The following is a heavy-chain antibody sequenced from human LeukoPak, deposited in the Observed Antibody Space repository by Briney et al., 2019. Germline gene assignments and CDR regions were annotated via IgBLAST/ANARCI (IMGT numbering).Heavy chain of an antibody. V-gene: IGHV3-11*05. CDR1: GFTFSDYY. D-gene: IGHD2-15*01. J-gene: IGHJ4*02. CDR2: ISSTSTYT. CDR3: AKEFCSGGSCNLDY. Sequence: AGSLCPSRAASGFTFSDYYISWVRQAPGKGLEWVSYISSTSTYTNYADSVKGRFTISRDNAKNSLYLQMNSLRAEDTAVYYCAKEFCSGGSCNLDYWGQASLVTVSS.